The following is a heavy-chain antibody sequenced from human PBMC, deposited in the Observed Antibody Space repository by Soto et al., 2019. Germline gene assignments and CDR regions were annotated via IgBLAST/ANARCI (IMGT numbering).Heavy chain of an antibody. CDR3: AKAPYNWPLPYPGY. D-gene: IGHD1-20*01. V-gene: IGHV3-33*06. Sequence: GGSLRLSCAASGFTFSSYGMHWVRQAPGKGLEWVAVIWYDGSNKYYADSVKGRFTISRDNSKNTLYLQMNSLRAEDTAVYYCAKAPYNWPLPYPGYWGQGTLVTVSS. J-gene: IGHJ4*02. CDR1: GFTFSSYG. CDR2: IWYDGSNK.